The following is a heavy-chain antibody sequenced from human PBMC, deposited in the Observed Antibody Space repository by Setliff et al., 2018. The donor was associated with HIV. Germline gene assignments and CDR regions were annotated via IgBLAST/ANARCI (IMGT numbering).Heavy chain of an antibody. Sequence: SETLSLTCTVSGASISSHYWSWIRPSPGKGLEWIGHVDYSGTTKYHPSLQSRVSMSVDTSKNQVSGRLQSLSAADTAVYYCARDVTFITHDALDLWGQGMMVTVSS. CDR1: GASISSHY. D-gene: IGHD3-22*01. V-gene: IGHV4-59*11. CDR2: VDYSGTT. J-gene: IGHJ3*01. CDR3: ARDVTFITHDALDL.